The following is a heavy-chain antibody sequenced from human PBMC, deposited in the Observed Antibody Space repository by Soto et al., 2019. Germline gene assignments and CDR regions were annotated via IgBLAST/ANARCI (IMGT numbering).Heavy chain of an antibody. Sequence: GGSLRLSCAASGFTFSSYAMSWVRQAPGKGLEWVSAISGSGGSTYYADSVKGRFTISRDNSKNTLYLQMNSLRAEDTAVYYCAKGTYYYGSGSSFDYWGQGTLVTVSS. D-gene: IGHD3-10*01. J-gene: IGHJ4*02. CDR2: ISGSGGST. CDR3: AKGTYYYGSGSSFDY. CDR1: GFTFSSYA. V-gene: IGHV3-23*01.